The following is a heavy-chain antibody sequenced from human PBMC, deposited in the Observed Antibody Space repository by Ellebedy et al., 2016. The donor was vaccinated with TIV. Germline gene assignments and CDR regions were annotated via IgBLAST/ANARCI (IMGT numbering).Heavy chain of an antibody. CDR3: ARPDSSGYYYGMGAFDI. Sequence: GGSLRLSXAASGFTVSSNYMSWVRQAPGKGLEWFSVIYSGGSTYYADSVKGRFTISRDNSKNTLYLQMNSLRAEDTAVYYCARPDSSGYYYGMGAFDIWGQGTMVTVSS. D-gene: IGHD3-22*01. CDR1: GFTVSSNY. CDR2: IYSGGST. V-gene: IGHV3-53*05. J-gene: IGHJ3*02.